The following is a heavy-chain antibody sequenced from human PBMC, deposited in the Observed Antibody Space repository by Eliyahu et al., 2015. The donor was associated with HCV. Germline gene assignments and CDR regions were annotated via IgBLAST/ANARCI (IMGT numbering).Heavy chain of an antibody. J-gene: IGHJ6*03. CDR3: ARRPTMIRGDYMDV. D-gene: IGHD3-10*01. V-gene: IGHV5-51*01. Sequence: EVVLVQSGPQVKKAGESLKISCRGSGYSFSSHWVAWIRQVPGXGLEWMGSLHPGRAETTTAYSPSFEGQVTMSADRSISVVYVEWRRLKPSDTATYFCARRPTMIRGDYMDVWGRGTTVTVTS. CDR1: GYSFSSHW. CDR2: LHPGRAET.